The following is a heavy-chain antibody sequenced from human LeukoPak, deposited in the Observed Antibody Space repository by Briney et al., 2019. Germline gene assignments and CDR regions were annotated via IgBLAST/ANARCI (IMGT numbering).Heavy chain of an antibody. CDR3: ARHIGYYFGMDV. Sequence: GESLKISCKGSGYSFTSYWIGWVRQMPGKGLEWMGRIDPSDSYTNYNPSFQGHVTISADKSISTAYLQWSSLKASDTAMYYCARHIGYYFGMDVWGQGTTVTVS. J-gene: IGHJ6*02. CDR2: IDPSDSYT. V-gene: IGHV5-10-1*01. CDR1: GYSFTSYW. D-gene: IGHD2-21*01.